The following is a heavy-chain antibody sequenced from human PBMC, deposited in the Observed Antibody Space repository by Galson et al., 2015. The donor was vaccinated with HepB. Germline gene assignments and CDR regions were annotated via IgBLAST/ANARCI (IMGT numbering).Heavy chain of an antibody. J-gene: IGHJ1*01. CDR2: INSGGSHI. Sequence: SLRLSCAASGLTFSNYWMHWVRQAPGKGLVWVSRINSGGSHITYADSVKGRFTISRDNAKNTLYLQMISLRAEDTAVYYCASASGSNDPSNYWGQGTLVTVSS. CDR3: ASASGSNDPSNY. V-gene: IGHV3-74*03. D-gene: IGHD3-10*01. CDR1: GLTFSNYW.